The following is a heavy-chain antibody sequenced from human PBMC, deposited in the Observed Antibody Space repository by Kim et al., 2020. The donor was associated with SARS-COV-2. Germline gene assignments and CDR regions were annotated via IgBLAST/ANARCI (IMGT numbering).Heavy chain of an antibody. V-gene: IGHV3-7*04. J-gene: IGHJ5*02. CDR3: ARGRENYGSGSYLSWFDP. D-gene: IGHD3-10*01. Sequence: KGQFTISRNNAKNALYLQMKSLRAEDTAVYYCARGRENYGSGSYLSWFDPWGQGTLVTVSS.